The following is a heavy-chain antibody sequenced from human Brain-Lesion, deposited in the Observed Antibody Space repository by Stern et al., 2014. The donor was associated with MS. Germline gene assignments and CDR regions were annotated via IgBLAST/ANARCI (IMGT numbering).Heavy chain of an antibody. J-gene: IGHJ4*02. V-gene: IGHV1-24*01. CDR2: FVPEDGET. CDR3: ATLSPGAGGNYYRHFDY. D-gene: IGHD1-26*01. CDR1: GYTLTELS. Sequence: VQLVESGDEVKKPGASVKVSCKVSGYTLTELSMHWVRQAPRKGLEGMGGFVPEDGETIYAQKFQGRVTMTEDTSTDTAYMELSSLRSEDTAVYYCATLSPGAGGNYYRHFDYWGQGTLVTVSS.